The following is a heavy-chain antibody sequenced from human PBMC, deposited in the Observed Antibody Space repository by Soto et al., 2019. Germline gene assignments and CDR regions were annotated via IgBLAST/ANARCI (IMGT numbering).Heavy chain of an antibody. Sequence: GSLRLSCVASGFTFNTYHMNWVRQAPGKGLEWVSYINSGSNTIYYADSVKGRFTISRDNAKSSLYLHIYSLRPEDTAVYYCARDPATSDAFDLWGQGTMVTVSS. CDR2: INSGSNTI. CDR1: GFTFNTYH. V-gene: IGHV3-48*01. J-gene: IGHJ3*01. CDR3: ARDPATSDAFDL.